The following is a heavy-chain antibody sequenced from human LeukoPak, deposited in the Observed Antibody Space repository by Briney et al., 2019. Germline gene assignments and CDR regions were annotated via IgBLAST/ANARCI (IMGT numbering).Heavy chain of an antibody. CDR2: IIPILGIA. CDR1: GGTFSSYA. V-gene: IGHV1-69*04. J-gene: IGHJ4*02. CDR3: ARVGVGATYYFDY. D-gene: IGHD1-26*01. Sequence: ASVKVSCKASGGTFSSYAISWVRQAPGQGLEGMGRIIPILGIANYAQKFQGRVTITADKSTRTAYMELSSLRSEDTAVYYCARVGVGATYYFDYWGQGTLVTVSS.